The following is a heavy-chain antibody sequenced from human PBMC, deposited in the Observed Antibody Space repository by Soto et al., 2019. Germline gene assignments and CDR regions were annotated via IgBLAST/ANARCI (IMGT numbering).Heavy chain of an antibody. J-gene: IGHJ6*02. V-gene: IGHV4-34*01. CDR1: GGSFSGYY. D-gene: IGHD3-22*01. CDR3: ARGLVGRYYDSSGYYYPYYYGMDV. CDR2: INHSGST. Sequence: SETLSLTCAVYGGSFSGYYWSWIRQPPGKGLEWIGEINHSGSTNYNPSLKGRVTISVDTSKNQFSLKLSSVTAADTAVYYCARGLVGRYYDSSGYYYPYYYGMDVWGQGTTVTVSS.